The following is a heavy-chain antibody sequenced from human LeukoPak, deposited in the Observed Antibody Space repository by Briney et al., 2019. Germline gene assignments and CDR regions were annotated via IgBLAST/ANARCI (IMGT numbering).Heavy chain of an antibody. CDR1: GFTFSSYG. CDR2: ISSSGGTT. D-gene: IGHD3-3*01. Sequence: GGSLRLSCSASGFTFSSYGMHCVRQAPGKGLEYVSAISSSGGTTYYADSVKGRFTISRDNSKNTVYLQMSSLRLEDTAVYYCVKGWSGNDLDYWGQGTLVTVSS. J-gene: IGHJ4*02. CDR3: VKGWSGNDLDY. V-gene: IGHV3-64D*09.